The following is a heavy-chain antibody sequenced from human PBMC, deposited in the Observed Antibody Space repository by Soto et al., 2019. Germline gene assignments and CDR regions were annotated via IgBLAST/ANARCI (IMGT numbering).Heavy chain of an antibody. CDR2: INDRGDTI. Sequence: QGQLVQSGGGLVKPGGSLRLSCAASGFTVSDFHMIWVRHAPGKGLEWVSYINDRGDTIYYLDSLKGRITLSRDNAKNSVLLQMNSLRGSDTAVYYCAREPFGFLEVSSVFGLDIWGEGTMVTVSS. CDR3: AREPFGFLEVSSVFGLDI. J-gene: IGHJ3*02. D-gene: IGHD3-3*01. CDR1: GFTVSDFH. V-gene: IGHV3-11*01.